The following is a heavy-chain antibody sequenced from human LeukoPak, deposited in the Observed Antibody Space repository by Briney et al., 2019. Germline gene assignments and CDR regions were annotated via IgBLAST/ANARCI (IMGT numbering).Heavy chain of an antibody. CDR1: GGSFSGYY. Sequence: SETLSLTCAVYGGSFSGYYWSWIRQPPGKGLEWIGEINHSGSTNYNPSLKSRVTISVDTSKNQFSLKLSSVTAADTAVYYFARGRRAYYYGSGSYFFWGQGTLVTVSS. CDR2: INHSGST. D-gene: IGHD3-10*01. CDR3: ARGRRAYYYGSGSYFF. V-gene: IGHV4-34*01. J-gene: IGHJ4*02.